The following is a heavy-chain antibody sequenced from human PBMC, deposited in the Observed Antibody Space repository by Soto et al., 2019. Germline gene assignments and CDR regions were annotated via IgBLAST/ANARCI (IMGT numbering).Heavy chain of an antibody. CDR3: AREGSEYGDGVCFDY. Sequence: QVQLVQSGAEVKKPGASVKVSCKASGYTFTGYYMHWVRQAPGQGLEWMGWLNPNSGGTNYAQKFQGWVTMTRDTSISTAYMELSRLRSDDTAVYYCAREGSEYGDGVCFDYWGQGTLVTVSS. J-gene: IGHJ4*02. CDR1: GYTFTGYY. D-gene: IGHD4-17*01. CDR2: LNPNSGGT. V-gene: IGHV1-2*04.